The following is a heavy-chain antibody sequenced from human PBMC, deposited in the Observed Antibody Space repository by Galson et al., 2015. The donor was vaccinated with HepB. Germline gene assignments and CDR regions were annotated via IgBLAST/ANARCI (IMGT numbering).Heavy chain of an antibody. CDR1: GGTFSSYA. V-gene: IGHV1-69*13. Sequence: SVKVSCKASGGTFSSYAISWVRQAPGQGLEWMGGIIPIFGTANYAQKFLGRVTITADESTSTAYMELSSLRSEDTAVYYCAREGEWPGRSYYYYGMDVWGQGTTVTVSS. CDR3: AREGEWPGRSYYYYGMDV. J-gene: IGHJ6*02. D-gene: IGHD3-16*01. CDR2: IIPIFGTA.